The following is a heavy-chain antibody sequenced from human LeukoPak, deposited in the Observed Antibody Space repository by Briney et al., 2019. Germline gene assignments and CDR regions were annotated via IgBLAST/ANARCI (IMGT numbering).Heavy chain of an antibody. CDR3: AKVLDPYFDY. V-gene: IGHV3-30*18. CDR1: GFTFSSYG. Sequence: GRSLRLSCAASGFTFSSYGMHWVRQAPGKGLEWVAVISYDGSNKYYADSVKGRFTISRDNSKNTLYLQMNSLRAEDTAVYYCAKVLDPYFDYWGQGTLVTVSS. CDR2: ISYDGSNK. J-gene: IGHJ4*02.